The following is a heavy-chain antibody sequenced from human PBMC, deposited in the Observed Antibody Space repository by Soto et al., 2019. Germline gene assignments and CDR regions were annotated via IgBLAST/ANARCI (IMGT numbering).Heavy chain of an antibody. D-gene: IGHD3-16*02. V-gene: IGHV4-31*03. CDR2: INYSGTT. CDR1: GDSISSGGYY. CDR3: AGGVYGYRPDY. Sequence: SETLSLTCNVSGDSISSGGYYWNWIRQHPGKGLEWIGYINYSGTTYNNPSLESRLTISRDTSKNQVSLKLSSVTAADTGVYYCAGGVYGYRPDYWGQGTLVTVSS. J-gene: IGHJ4*02.